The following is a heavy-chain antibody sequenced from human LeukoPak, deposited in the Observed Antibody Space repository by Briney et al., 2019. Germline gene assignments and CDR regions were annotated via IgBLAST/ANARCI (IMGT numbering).Heavy chain of an antibody. CDR1: GFTFDDYA. J-gene: IGHJ6*03. CDR3: AKDRTVPRTLFYYMDV. V-gene: IGHV3-9*01. CDR2: ISWNSGSI. D-gene: IGHD4-17*01. Sequence: PGRSLRLSCAASGFTFDDYAMHWVRQAPGKGLEWVSGISWNSGSIGYADSVKGRFTISRDNSKNTLYLQMNSLRAEDTAVYYCAKDRTVPRTLFYYMDVWGKGTTVTVSS.